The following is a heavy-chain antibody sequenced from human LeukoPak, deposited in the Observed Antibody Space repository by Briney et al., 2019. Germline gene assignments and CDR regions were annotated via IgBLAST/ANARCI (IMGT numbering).Heavy chain of an antibody. CDR2: ISGSAHKI. CDR1: GITFSNYA. V-gene: IGHV3-23*01. CDR3: AGRPTGYSSGYIH. J-gene: IGHJ4*02. D-gene: IGHD5-18*01. Sequence: QTGGPLRLSCVASGITFSNYAVSWVRQAPEKGLDWVSVISGSAHKIRYADSVKGRFTISRDNSENIVYLQMNNLRVEDTAVYYCAGRPTGYSSGYIHWGQGTLVTVSS.